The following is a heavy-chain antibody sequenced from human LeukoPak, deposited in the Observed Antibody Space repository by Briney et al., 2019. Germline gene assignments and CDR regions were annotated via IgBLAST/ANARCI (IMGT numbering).Heavy chain of an antibody. V-gene: IGHV1-18*01. CDR3: ARHLSLWFGELIGRHTTNWFDP. CDR1: GYTFTSYG. Sequence: ASVKVSCKASGYTFTSYGISWVRQAPGQGLEWMGWISAYNGNTNYAQKLQGRVTMTTDTSTSTAYMELRSLRSDDTAVYYCARHLSLWFGELIGRHTTNWFDPWGQGTLVTVSS. J-gene: IGHJ5*02. CDR2: ISAYNGNT. D-gene: IGHD3-10*01.